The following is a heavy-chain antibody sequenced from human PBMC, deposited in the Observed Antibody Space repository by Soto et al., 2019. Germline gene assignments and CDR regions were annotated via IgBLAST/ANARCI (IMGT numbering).Heavy chain of an antibody. D-gene: IGHD6-6*01. CDR3: VTNIEYSSSPFDP. V-gene: IGHV4-39*01. CDR2: IYYSGST. Sequence: QLQLQESGPGLVKPSETLSLTCTVSGGSISRSTYYWGWIRQPPGKGLEWIGSIYYSGSTYYNPSLKSRVTISVDTSKNQFSLKLSSVTAADTAVYFCVTNIEYSSSPFDPWVQGTLVTVSS. J-gene: IGHJ5*02. CDR1: GGSISRSTYY.